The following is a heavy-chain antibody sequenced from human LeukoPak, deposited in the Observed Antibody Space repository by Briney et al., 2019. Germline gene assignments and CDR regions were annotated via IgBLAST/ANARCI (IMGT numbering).Heavy chain of an antibody. CDR3: SKGVAATPARGTYDY. Sequence: PGGSLRLSCEASGFTFDDYAMHWVRQAPGKGLEWVSGISWNSDSIAYADSVKGRFTISRDNAKNSLYLQMNSLRTEDMALYYCSKGVAATPARGTYDYWGQGTLVTVSS. CDR2: ISWNSDSI. J-gene: IGHJ4*02. CDR1: GFTFDDYA. D-gene: IGHD2-15*01. V-gene: IGHV3-9*03.